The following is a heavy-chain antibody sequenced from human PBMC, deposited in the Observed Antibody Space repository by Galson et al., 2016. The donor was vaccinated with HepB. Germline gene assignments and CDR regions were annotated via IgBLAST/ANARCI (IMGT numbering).Heavy chain of an antibody. V-gene: IGHV1-69*06. Sequence: SVKVSCKASGGTFGSYAISWVRQAPGQGLEWMGGIIPMFGTADYAQKFQGRVTITADKSTSTAYMELSSLGSEDTALYYCARGANYYGSSGDYSGWYFDLWGRGTLVTVSS. CDR3: ARGANYYGSSGDYSGWYFDL. J-gene: IGHJ2*01. CDR2: IIPMFGTA. D-gene: IGHD3-22*01. CDR1: GGTFGSYA.